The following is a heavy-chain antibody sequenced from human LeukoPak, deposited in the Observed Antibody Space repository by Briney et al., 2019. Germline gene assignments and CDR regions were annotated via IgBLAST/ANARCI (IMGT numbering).Heavy chain of an antibody. Sequence: GGSLRLSCAASGFTFSSYAMSWLRQAPGKGLEWVVANTGRGASTDDAASVKGMFTTPRDNSKNARDLQMNSLRAEHTAVYFCANSFGGTTETTGYWGQGTLVTVSS. CDR1: GFTFSSYA. D-gene: IGHD4-17*01. CDR3: ANSFGGTTETTGY. J-gene: IGHJ4*02. V-gene: IGHV3-23*01. CDR2: NTGRGAST.